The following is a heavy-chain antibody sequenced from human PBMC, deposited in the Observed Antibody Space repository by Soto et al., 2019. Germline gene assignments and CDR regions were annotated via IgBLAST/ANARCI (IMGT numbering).Heavy chain of an antibody. CDR2: INAGNGNT. D-gene: IGHD6-13*01. J-gene: IGHJ6*02. Sequence: QVQLVQSGAEVKKPGASVKVSCKASGYTFTSYAMHWVRQAPGQRLEWMGWINAGNGNTKYSQKCQARVTITRDTAATTAYMDLSSLRPEDTAVYYWASSYIAAAPYCMDVWGQGTTVTVSS. CDR3: ASSYIAAAPYCMDV. V-gene: IGHV1-3*01. CDR1: GYTFTSYA.